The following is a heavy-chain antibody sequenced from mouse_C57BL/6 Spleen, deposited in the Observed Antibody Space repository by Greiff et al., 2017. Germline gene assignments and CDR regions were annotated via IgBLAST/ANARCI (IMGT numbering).Heavy chain of an antibody. J-gene: IGHJ2*01. CDR3: ARGRIYYSSSYPDFDY. CDR1: GYTFTSYW. Sequence: QVQLQQPGAELVRPGSSVKLSCKASGYTFTSYWMDWVKQRPGQGLEWIGNIYPSDSETHYNQKFKDKATLTVDKSSSTAYMQLSSLTYEDSAVYYAARGRIYYSSSYPDFDYWGQGTTLTVSS. D-gene: IGHD1-1*01. V-gene: IGHV1-61*01. CDR2: IYPSDSET.